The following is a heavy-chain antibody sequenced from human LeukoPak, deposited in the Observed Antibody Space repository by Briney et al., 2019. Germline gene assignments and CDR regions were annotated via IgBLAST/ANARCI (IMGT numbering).Heavy chain of an antibody. V-gene: IGHV3-21*01. CDR2: ISSCSSYI. J-gene: IGHJ4*02. D-gene: IGHD6-19*01. CDR3: TRGSRSGWYGGFDY. Sequence: PGGSLRLSCAASGFTFSCYSMNWVRQAPGKGLEWVSSISSCSSYIYCADLVKGRFTISRDNAKNPLYLQMNSLRAEDTAVYYCTRGSRSGWYGGFDYWGQGTLVTVSS. CDR1: GFTFSCYS.